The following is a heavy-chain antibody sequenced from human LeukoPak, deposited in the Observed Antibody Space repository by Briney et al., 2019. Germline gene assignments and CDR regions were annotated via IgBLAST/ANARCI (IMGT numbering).Heavy chain of an antibody. CDR1: GFTFSSYS. V-gene: IGHV3-48*04. CDR3: ARDYSAEGRKWLVLGWFDP. CDR2: ISSSSSTI. D-gene: IGHD6-19*01. Sequence: GGSLRLSCAASGFTFSSYSMNWVRQAPGKGLEWVSYISSSSSTIYYADSVKGRFTISRDNAKNSLYLQMNSLRAEDTAVYYCARDYSAEGRKWLVLGWFDPWGQGTLVTVSS. J-gene: IGHJ5*02.